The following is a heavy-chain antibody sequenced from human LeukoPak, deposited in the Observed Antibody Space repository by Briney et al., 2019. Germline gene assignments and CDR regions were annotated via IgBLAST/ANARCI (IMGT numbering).Heavy chain of an antibody. J-gene: IGHJ5*02. D-gene: IGHD3-10*01. V-gene: IGHV1-2*02. CDR2: INPNSGGT. Sequence: GASVKVSCKASGYTFTGYYMHWVRQAPGQGLEWMGWINPNSGGTNYAQKFQGRVTMTRDTSISTAYMELSRLRSDDTAVYYCARAGSRITMVRGPGILNNWFDPWGQGTLVTVSS. CDR3: ARAGSRITMVRGPGILNNWFDP. CDR1: GYTFTGYY.